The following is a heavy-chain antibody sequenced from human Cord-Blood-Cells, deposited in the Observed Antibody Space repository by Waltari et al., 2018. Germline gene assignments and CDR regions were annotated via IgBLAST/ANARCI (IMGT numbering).Heavy chain of an antibody. V-gene: IGHV3-15*01. CDR1: GFTFSNAW. CDR3: TTAIYY. D-gene: IGHD3-3*02. Sequence: EVQLVESGGGLVKPGGSLRLSCAASGFTFSNAWMSWVRQAPGKGLEWICRIKSKTDGGKTDYAAPVKGRFTISRDDSKNTLYLQMNSLKTEDTAVYYCTTAIYYWGQGTLVTVSS. CDR2: IKSKTDGGKT. J-gene: IGHJ4*02.